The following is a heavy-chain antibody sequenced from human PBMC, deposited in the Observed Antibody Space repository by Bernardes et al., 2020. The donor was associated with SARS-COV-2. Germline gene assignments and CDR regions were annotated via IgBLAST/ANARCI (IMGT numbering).Heavy chain of an antibody. CDR1: GFTFSTYS. D-gene: IGHD1-26*01. V-gene: IGHV3-21*01. CDR2: ITSSSYYI. J-gene: IGHJ4*02. Sequence: GGSLRLSRAASGFTFSTYSMNWVRQAPGKGLEWVSSITSSSYYIYYADSVKGRFTISRDNAKHSLYLQMNSLRAEDTAVYYCARDLFDSGDHWGQGTLVTVSS. CDR3: ARDLFDSGDH.